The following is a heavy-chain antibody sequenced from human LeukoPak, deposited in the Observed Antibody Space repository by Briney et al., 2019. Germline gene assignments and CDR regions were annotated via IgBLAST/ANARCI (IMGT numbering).Heavy chain of an antibody. V-gene: IGHV4-59*01. Sequence: KRSERDSLTCTVSGASISSYYWSWIRQPPGKGLEWIGFIYYSVSTNYNPSLKSRVTMSLDTSKNQFSLKLTSVIAADTAVYYCARGYDFWSGKNWFDPWGQGTPGPRSS. CDR1: GASISSYY. CDR2: IYYSVST. D-gene: IGHD3-3*01. J-gene: IGHJ5*02. CDR3: ARGYDFWSGKNWFDP.